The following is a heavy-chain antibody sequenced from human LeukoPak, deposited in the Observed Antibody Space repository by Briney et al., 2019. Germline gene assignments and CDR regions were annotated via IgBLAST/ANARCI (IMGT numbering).Heavy chain of an antibody. Sequence: PGGSLRLSCAASGFTFSSYEMNWVRQAPGKGLEWVSVISGSGGSTYYAASVKGRFTISRDNSKNTLYLQMNSLRVEDTAVYYCAKDSRGYQDYFDYWGQGTLVTVSS. J-gene: IGHJ4*02. D-gene: IGHD3-22*01. CDR2: ISGSGGST. V-gene: IGHV3-23*01. CDR1: GFTFSSYE. CDR3: AKDSRGYQDYFDY.